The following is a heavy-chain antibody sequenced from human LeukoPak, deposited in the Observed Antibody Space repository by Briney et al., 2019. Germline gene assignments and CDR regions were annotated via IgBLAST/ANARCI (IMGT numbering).Heavy chain of an antibody. CDR2: TSAYNGNT. CDR3: ARDCWFAEVAATPCYFDY. Sequence: ASVKVSCKASGYTFTSYGISWVRQAPGQGLEWMGWTSAYNGNTNYAQKLQGRVTMTTDTSTSTAYMELRSLRSDDTAVYYCARDCWFAEVAATPCYFDYWGQGTLVTVSS. D-gene: IGHD2-15*01. V-gene: IGHV1-18*01. J-gene: IGHJ4*02. CDR1: GYTFTSYG.